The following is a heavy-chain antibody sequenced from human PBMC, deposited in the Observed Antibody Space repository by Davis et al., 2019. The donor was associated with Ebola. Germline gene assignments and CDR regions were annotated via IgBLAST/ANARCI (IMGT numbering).Heavy chain of an antibody. CDR3: ARGATSIAAYPFDY. Sequence: PGGSLRLSCAVYGGSFSGYYWSWIRQPPGKGLEWIGEINHSGSTNYNPSLKSRVTISVDTSKNQFSLKLSSVTAADTAVYYCARGATSIAAYPFDYWGQGTLVTVSS. D-gene: IGHD6-13*01. CDR2: INHSGST. CDR1: GGSFSGYY. V-gene: IGHV4-34*01. J-gene: IGHJ4*02.